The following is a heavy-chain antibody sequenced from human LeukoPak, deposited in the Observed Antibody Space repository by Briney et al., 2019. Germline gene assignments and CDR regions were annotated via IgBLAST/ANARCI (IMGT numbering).Heavy chain of an antibody. CDR2: ISSSNGHT. V-gene: IGHV1-18*01. CDR1: GSTFTSYG. J-gene: IGHJ6*03. Sequence: ASVKVSCKASGSTFTSYGFTWVRQAPGQGLEWMGWISSSNGHTNYAQNLQGRVTMTTDISTSTTYMELRSLRSEDTAVYYCARAFGYYYYMDVWGKGTTVTISS. CDR3: ARAFGYYYYMDV. D-gene: IGHD3-16*01.